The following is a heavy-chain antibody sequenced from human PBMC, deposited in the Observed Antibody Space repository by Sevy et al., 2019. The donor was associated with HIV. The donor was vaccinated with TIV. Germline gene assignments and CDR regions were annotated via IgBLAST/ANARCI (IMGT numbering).Heavy chain of an antibody. CDR2: LYYSGIT. Sequence: SETLSLTCTVSGDSISSYNWSWIRQPPGKGLEWIGYLYYSGITNYNPSLKSRVTISGDTSKNQFSLKLSSVTAADTAVYYCARGLAYYFDYWGQGTLVTVSS. CDR1: GDSISSYN. J-gene: IGHJ4*02. CDR3: ARGLAYYFDY. V-gene: IGHV4-59*01. D-gene: IGHD6-19*01.